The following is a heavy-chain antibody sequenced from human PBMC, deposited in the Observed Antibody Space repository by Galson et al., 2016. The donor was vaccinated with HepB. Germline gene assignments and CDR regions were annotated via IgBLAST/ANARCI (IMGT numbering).Heavy chain of an antibody. V-gene: IGHV4-59*01. Sequence: SETLSLTCTVSGDSIRSSFWSWLRQPPGKGLEWIGYIFHSGSTNYKPSLKSRVSMSLDRSKNQFSLKLSSVTVADTAVYYCARDNSGSYLDSWGQGTLITVSS. CDR3: ARDNSGSYLDS. J-gene: IGHJ4*02. CDR1: GDSIRSSF. D-gene: IGHD1-26*01. CDR2: IFHSGST.